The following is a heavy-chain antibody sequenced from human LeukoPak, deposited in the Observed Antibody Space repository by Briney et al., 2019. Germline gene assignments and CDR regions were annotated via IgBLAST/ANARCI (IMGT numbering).Heavy chain of an antibody. CDR1: GFTVSSNY. CDR2: IYSGGST. D-gene: IGHD3-22*01. V-gene: IGHV3-66*01. J-gene: IGHJ4*02. CDR3: ARDRGYYYDSSGL. Sequence: GGSLRFSCAASGFTVSSNYMSWVRQAPGKGLGWVSVIYSGGSTYYADSVKGRFTISRDNSKNTLYLQMNSLRAEDTAVYYCARDRGYYYDSSGLWGQGTLVTVSS.